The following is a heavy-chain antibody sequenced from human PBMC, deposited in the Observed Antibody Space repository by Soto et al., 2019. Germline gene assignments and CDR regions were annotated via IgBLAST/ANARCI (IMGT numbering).Heavy chain of an antibody. CDR1: GGSINIYY. CDR3: GRTLHHRNFIDV. J-gene: IGHJ6*03. Sequence: QEQLQESGPGLVKPSETLSLTCSVSGGSINIYYWNWIRQPPGKELEWIGYFHYSGSTSYNPSLRSRVTISGDTSKNQFYLKLTSATAADTAVYYCGRTLHHRNFIDVWGNGTTVTVSS. V-gene: IGHV4-59*01. CDR2: FHYSGST.